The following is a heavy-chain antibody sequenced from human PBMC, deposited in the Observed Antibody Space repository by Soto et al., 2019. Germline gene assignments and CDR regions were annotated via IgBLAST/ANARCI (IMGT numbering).Heavy chain of an antibody. CDR1: GGTFSSYA. V-gene: IGHV1-69*06. Sequence: SVKVSCKASGGTFSSYAISWVRQAPGQGLEWMGGIIPIFGTANYAQKFQGRVTITADKSTSTAYMELSSLRSEDTAVYYCARSPYDSSGITVDYWGQGTLVTVSS. CDR2: IIPIFGTA. D-gene: IGHD3-22*01. CDR3: ARSPYDSSGITVDY. J-gene: IGHJ4*02.